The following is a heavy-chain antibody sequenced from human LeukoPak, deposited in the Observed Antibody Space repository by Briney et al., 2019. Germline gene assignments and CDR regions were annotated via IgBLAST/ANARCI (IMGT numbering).Heavy chain of an antibody. CDR1: GFTFSSYA. J-gene: IGHJ4*02. Sequence: GGSLRLSCAASGFTFSSYAMSWVRQAPGKGLEWVSAISGSGGSTYYADSVKGRFTISRDNSTNPLYLQMNSLRAEDTAVNYCAKEAHSYGYPGEAGFDDWGQGTLVTVSS. CDR3: AKEAHSYGYPGEAGFDD. V-gene: IGHV3-23*01. D-gene: IGHD5-18*01. CDR2: ISGSGGST.